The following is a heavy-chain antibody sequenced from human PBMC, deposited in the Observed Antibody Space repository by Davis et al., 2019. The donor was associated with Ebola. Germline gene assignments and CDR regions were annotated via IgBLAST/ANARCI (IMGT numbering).Heavy chain of an antibody. D-gene: IGHD1-1*01. J-gene: IGHJ3*02. CDR2: IYHLGTT. V-gene: IGHV4-34*01. Sequence: PSETLSLTCAVYGGSLNDYWWSWIRQPPGKGLEWIVEIYHLGTTNYNPSLESRVAISVDTSRNQFSLRLISVTAADTAVYYFARHITGNRAFDIWGQGTVVTASS. CDR3: ARHITGNRAFDI. CDR1: GGSLNDYW.